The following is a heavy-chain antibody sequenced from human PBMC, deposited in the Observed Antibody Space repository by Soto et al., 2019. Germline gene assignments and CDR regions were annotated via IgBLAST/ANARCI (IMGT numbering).Heavy chain of an antibody. CDR3: VKDAVGTWPEGEVSAL. Sequence: SLRHDTKKVLEWMGWISAYNGNTNYAQKLQGRVTMTTDTSTSTAYMELRSLRSDDTAVYYCVKDAVGTWPEGEVSALWRKGT. J-gene: IGHJ4*02. CDR2: ISAYNGNT. V-gene: IGHV1-18*01. D-gene: IGHD1-1*01.